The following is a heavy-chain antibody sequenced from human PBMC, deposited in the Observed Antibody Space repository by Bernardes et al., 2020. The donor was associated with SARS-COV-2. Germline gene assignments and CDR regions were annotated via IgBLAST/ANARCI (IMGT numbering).Heavy chain of an antibody. CDR3: ARDLSHLVRRGFDL. CDR1: AGSIGSYY. D-gene: IGHD3-10*01. V-gene: IGHV4-59*01. J-gene: IGHJ2*01. CDR2: IYYSGNT. Sequence: SETLYLTCTVSAGSIGSYYWAWIRKPPGKGLEWIGYIYYSGNTNYNPSLKSRVTISVDRSQNQFSLNLSSVTPADTAVYYCARDLSHLVRRGFDLWGRGTLVTVSS.